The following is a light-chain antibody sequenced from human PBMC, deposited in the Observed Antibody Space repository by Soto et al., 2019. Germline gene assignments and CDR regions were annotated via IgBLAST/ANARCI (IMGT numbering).Light chain of an antibody. J-gene: IGKJ1*01. CDR1: QTISTY. Sequence: DIQMTQSPSSLSASVGDSVTITCRASQTISTYLNWYQEKVGKAPKLLIHAAPSLQSGVPSRFSGSGSGTDFTLTISSLEPEDFASYYCHQSYSPPQTFGQGTKVDIK. CDR3: HQSYSPPQT. V-gene: IGKV1-39*01. CDR2: AAP.